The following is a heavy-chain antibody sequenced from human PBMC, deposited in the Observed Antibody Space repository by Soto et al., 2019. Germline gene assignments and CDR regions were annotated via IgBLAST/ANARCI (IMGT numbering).Heavy chain of an antibody. CDR1: GFPLIDSY. V-gene: IGHV3-11*01. Sequence: GGSMRLSCGASGFPLIDSYMSWIRPAPGKGLEWISYITFSGNTVYYADSLKGRFTISRDNAKNSLYLQMNRLRAEDTAVYYCARVSWREKYGMDVWGQGTTVTVSS. CDR2: ITFSGNTV. CDR3: ARVSWREKYGMDV. J-gene: IGHJ6*02.